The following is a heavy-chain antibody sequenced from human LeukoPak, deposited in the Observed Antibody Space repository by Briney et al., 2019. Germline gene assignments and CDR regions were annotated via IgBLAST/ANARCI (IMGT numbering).Heavy chain of an antibody. CDR2: ISSSSSTL. Sequence: GGSLRLSCAASGFTFSNYLMNWVRQAPGKGLEWVSYISSSSSTLYYADSVKGRFTISRDNTKNSLYLQMNSLRAEDTAVYYCAKVGPYYDFWSGYFDYWGQGTLVTVSS. D-gene: IGHD3-3*01. CDR3: AKVGPYYDFWSGYFDY. J-gene: IGHJ4*02. V-gene: IGHV3-48*04. CDR1: GFTFSNYL.